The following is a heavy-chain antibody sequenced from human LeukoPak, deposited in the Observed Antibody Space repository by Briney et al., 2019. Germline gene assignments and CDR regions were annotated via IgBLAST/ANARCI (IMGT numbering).Heavy chain of an antibody. CDR2: ISWNSGSI. CDR1: GFTFDDYA. V-gene: IGHV3-9*01. Sequence: PGRSLRLSCAASGFTFDDYAMHWVRHAPGKGLEWVSGISWNSGSIGYADSVKGRFTISRDNAKNSLYLQMNSLRAEDTAVYYCARDSSDVIVLHYFDYWGQGTLVTVSS. CDR3: ARDSSDVIVLHYFDY. D-gene: IGHD3-22*01. J-gene: IGHJ4*02.